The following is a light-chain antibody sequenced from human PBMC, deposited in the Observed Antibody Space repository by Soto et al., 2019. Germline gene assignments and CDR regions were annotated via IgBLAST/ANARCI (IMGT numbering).Light chain of an antibody. CDR3: QQYGSSGWT. CDR1: QSVSSSY. J-gene: IGKJ1*01. V-gene: IGKV3-20*01. CDR2: GAS. Sequence: EIVLTQSPGTLSLSPGERATLSCRASQSVSSSYLAWYQQKPGQAPRLLIYGASSRATGIPDRFSGSGSGADCTLTISRLEPEDFAMYYGQQYGSSGWTFGQGTKVEIK.